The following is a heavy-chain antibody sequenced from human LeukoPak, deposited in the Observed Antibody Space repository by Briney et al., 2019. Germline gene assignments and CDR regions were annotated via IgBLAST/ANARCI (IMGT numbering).Heavy chain of an antibody. J-gene: IGHJ4*02. V-gene: IGHV4-34*01. CDR1: GGSFSGYY. CDR2: INHSGST. Sequence: SETLSLTCAVYGGSFSGYYWSWIRQPPGKGLESIGEINHSGSTNYNPSLKSRVTISVDTSKNQFSLKLSSVTAADTAVYYCARYSSSPFDYWGQGTLVTVSS. D-gene: IGHD6-6*01. CDR3: ARYSSSPFDY.